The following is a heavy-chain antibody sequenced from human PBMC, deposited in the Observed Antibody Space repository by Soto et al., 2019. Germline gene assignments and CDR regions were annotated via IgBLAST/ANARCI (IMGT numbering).Heavy chain of an antibody. Sequence: LQLQESGPGLVKPSETLSLTCTVSGGSISSNSYYWGWIRQPPGKGLEWIGSIHYRGSTYYNPSLQSRVTISADTSKNQFSLKLTSVTAADTAVYYCARPSTVDCSTTSCYSRGRFDPWGQGTLVTVSS. CDR1: GGSISSNSYY. J-gene: IGHJ5*02. CDR3: ARPSTVDCSTTSCYSRGRFDP. D-gene: IGHD2-2*01. CDR2: IHYRGST. V-gene: IGHV4-39*01.